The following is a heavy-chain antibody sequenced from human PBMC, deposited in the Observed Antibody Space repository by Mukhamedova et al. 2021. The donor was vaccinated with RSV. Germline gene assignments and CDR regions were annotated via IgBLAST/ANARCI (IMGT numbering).Heavy chain of an antibody. CDR3: ASGRYDYVWGSYPSDY. J-gene: IGHJ4*02. Sequence: WMGGIIPILGIANYAQKFQGRVTITADKSTSTAYMELSSLRSEDTAVYYCASGRYDYVWGSYPSDYWGQGTLVTVSS. CDR2: IIPILGIA. D-gene: IGHD3-16*02. V-gene: IGHV1-69*10.